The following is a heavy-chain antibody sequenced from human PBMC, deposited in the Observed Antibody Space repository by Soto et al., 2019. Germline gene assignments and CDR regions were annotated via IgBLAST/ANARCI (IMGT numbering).Heavy chain of an antibody. Sequence: EVQLLESGGGLVQPGGSLRLSCAASGFSFSDYSMTWVRQAPGGGLEWVSTLTPAGTTFYADSVKGRFTISRDNYRNTLSLQMYNLRAEDTARYYCAKRATTVPTPGNYFDCWGQGTLVTVSS. D-gene: IGHD2-15*01. V-gene: IGHV3-23*01. J-gene: IGHJ4*02. CDR1: GFSFSDYS. CDR3: AKRATTVPTPGNYFDC. CDR2: LTPAGTT.